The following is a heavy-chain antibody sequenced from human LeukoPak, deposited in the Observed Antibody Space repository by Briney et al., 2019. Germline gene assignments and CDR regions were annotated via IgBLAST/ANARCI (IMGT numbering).Heavy chain of an antibody. D-gene: IGHD3-10*01. J-gene: IGHJ4*02. CDR2: LTSTGDST. CDR3: ARLNGAPDY. V-gene: IGHV3-23*01. Sequence: PGGSLRLSCAASGFTFSDYYMNWVRQAPGKGLEWVSSLTSTGDSTCYADSVKGRFTISRDNSKNRLYLQMNSLRAEDTALYYCARLNGAPDYWGQGTLVTVSS. CDR1: GFTFSDYY.